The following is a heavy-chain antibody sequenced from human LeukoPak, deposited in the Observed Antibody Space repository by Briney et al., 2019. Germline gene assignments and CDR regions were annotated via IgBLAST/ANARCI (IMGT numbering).Heavy chain of an antibody. Sequence: PGGSLRLSCAASGFTFSSYAMSWVRQAPGKGLEWVSAISGSGGSTYYADSVKGRFTISRDNSKNTLYLQMNSLKTEDTAVYYCTTDGDPTVVNDYWGQGTLVTVSS. CDR2: ISGSGGST. J-gene: IGHJ4*02. CDR1: GFTFSSYA. V-gene: IGHV3-23*01. D-gene: IGHD4-23*01. CDR3: TTDGDPTVVNDY.